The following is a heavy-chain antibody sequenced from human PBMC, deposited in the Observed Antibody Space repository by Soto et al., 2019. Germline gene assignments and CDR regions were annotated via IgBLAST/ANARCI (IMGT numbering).Heavy chain of an antibody. CDR2: IYTSGST. CDR1: GGSISSYY. Sequence: QVQLQESGPGLVKPSETLSLTCTVSGGSISSYYWSWIRQPAGKGLEWIGRIYTSGSTNYNPSLKRRVTMYVDTSKNQFSLTLSSVTAADTAVYYCARGDNWNYWSYYYYYGMDVWGQCTTVTVSS. J-gene: IGHJ6*02. D-gene: IGHD1-7*01. CDR3: ARGDNWNYWSYYYYYGMDV. V-gene: IGHV4-4*07.